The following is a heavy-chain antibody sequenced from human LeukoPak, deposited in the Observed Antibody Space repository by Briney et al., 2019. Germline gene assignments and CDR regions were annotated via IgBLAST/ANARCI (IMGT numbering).Heavy chain of an antibody. J-gene: IGHJ2*01. D-gene: IGHD3-16*01. CDR3: ARWGDSYFDL. V-gene: IGHV1-69*05. CDR2: IIPIFGTT. Sequence: ASVKVSCKASGDTLRKYAISWVRQAPGQGLEWMGRIIPIFGTTYYAQKFQERVTLTTDESRSTVYMELSSLRSDDTAVYYCARWGDSYFDLWGRGILVTVSS. CDR1: GDTLRKYA.